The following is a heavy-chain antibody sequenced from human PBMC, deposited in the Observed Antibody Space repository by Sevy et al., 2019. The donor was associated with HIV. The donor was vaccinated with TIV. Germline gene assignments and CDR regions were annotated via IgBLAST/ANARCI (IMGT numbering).Heavy chain of an antibody. CDR2: LSFGCGEI. CDR3: AREGCTKPHDY. CDR1: GFTFSKYS. J-gene: IGHJ4*02. D-gene: IGHD2-8*01. V-gene: IGHV3-23*01. Sequence: GGSLRLSCAASGFTFSKYSMSWVRQPPGKGLEWVSTLSFGCGEINYEDSVKGRLTISGDNSKSSVYLQMNNLRPEDTAVYYCAREGCTKPHDYWGQGTLVTVSS.